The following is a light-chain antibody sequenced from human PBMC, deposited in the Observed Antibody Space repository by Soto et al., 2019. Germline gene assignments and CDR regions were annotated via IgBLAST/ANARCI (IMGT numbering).Light chain of an antibody. CDR1: RRLLHTDGNTY. V-gene: IGKV2D-29*01. CDR3: KQSIRLPFT. J-gene: IGKJ5*01. Sequence: TRPAPSFSVTPEPPSPTSCMSSRRLLHTDGNTYLYWYQQKPGQAPQLLIYEVSSRFCGVPDRFSGSGSGTDFTLKISRLQADDVGIYYCKQSIRLPFTFGQGTRLEIK. CDR2: EVS.